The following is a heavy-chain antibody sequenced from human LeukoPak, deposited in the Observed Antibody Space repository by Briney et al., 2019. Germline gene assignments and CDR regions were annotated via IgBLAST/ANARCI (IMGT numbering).Heavy chain of an antibody. J-gene: IGHJ6*03. CDR1: GGSISSSSYY. V-gene: IGHV4-39*01. CDR3: ASPAYSYGYDYGDRLYPGSYYYMDV. D-gene: IGHD5-18*01. CDR2: SGYSGSA. Sequence: SETLSLTGTGSGGSISSSSYYWRWIRQPPGKGLGWIGSSGYSGSAYYNPSLKSRVTLSVDTSKNQFSPKLSSVTAADTAVYYCASPAYSYGYDYGDRLYPGSYYYMDVWGKGTTVTVSS.